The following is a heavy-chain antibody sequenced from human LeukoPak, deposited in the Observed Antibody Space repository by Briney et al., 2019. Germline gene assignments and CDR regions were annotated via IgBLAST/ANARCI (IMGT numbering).Heavy chain of an antibody. CDR3: ARGPLNEQQLVTIYFQH. Sequence: ASVKVSCKASGGTFSSYAISWVRQAPGQGLEWMGWISAYNGNTNYAQKLQGRVTKTTDTSTSTAYMELRSLRSDDTAVYYCARGPLNEQQLVTIYFQHWGQGTLVTVSS. D-gene: IGHD6-13*01. CDR2: ISAYNGNT. J-gene: IGHJ1*01. CDR1: GGTFSSYA. V-gene: IGHV1-18*01.